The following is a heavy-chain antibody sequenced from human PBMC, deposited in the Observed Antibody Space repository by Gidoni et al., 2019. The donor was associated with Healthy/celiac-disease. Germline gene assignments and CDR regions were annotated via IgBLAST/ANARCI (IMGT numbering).Heavy chain of an antibody. CDR2: INAGNGNT. V-gene: IGHV1-3*01. Sequence: QVQLVQSGAEVKKPGASVKVSCKASGYTFTSYAMHWVRQAPGQRLEWMGWINAGNGNTKYSQKFQVRVTITRDTSASTAYMELSSLRSEDTAVYYCARDYNWNDDRWGDYWGQGTLVTVSS. J-gene: IGHJ4*02. CDR1: GYTFTSYA. CDR3: ARDYNWNDDRWGDY. D-gene: IGHD1-1*01.